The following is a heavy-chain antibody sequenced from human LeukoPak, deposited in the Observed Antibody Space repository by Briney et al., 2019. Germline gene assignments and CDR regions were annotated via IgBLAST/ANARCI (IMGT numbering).Heavy chain of an antibody. J-gene: IGHJ3*02. CDR2: TYNRVSP. CDR3: ARSRSRYENLRSDI. V-gene: IGHV4-30-4*08. CDR1: GGSMSRGDDY. D-gene: IGHD3-16*02. Sequence: PSETLSLTCAVSGGSMSRGDDYYTWSRQPPGKGLEWVGCTYNRVSPYYIPSLKSRSANSIDTSKTQYSLKLRAVTAADTAVYYCARSRSRYENLRSDIWGPGTMVTVSS.